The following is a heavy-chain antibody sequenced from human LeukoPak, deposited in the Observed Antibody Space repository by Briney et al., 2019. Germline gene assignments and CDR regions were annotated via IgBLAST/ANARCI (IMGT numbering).Heavy chain of an antibody. J-gene: IGHJ4*02. Sequence: SETLSLTCTVSGGSISSYYWSWIRQPPGKGLEWIGYIYYSGSTNYNPSLKSRVTISVDTSKNQFSLKLSSVTAADTAVYYCAGGKAGWLQFSEFDYWGQGTLVTVSS. CDR3: AGGKAGWLQFSEFDY. CDR2: IYYSGST. CDR1: GGSISSYY. D-gene: IGHD5-24*01. V-gene: IGHV4-59*01.